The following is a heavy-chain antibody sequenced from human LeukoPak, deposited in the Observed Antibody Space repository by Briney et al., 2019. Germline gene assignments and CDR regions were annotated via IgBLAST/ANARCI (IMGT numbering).Heavy chain of an antibody. CDR3: ARDEYQLLSNWFDP. J-gene: IGHJ5*02. CDR2: ISYDGSNK. CDR1: GFTFSSYA. D-gene: IGHD2-2*01. V-gene: IGHV3-30*04. Sequence: GGSLRLSCAASGFTFSSYAMHWVRQAPGKGLEWVAVISYDGSNKYYADSVKGRFTISRDNSKNTLYLQMNSLRAEDTAVYYCARDEYQLLSNWFDPWGQGTLVTVSS.